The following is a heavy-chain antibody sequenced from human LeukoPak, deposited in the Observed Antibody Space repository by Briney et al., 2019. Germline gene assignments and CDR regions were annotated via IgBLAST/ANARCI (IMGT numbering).Heavy chain of an antibody. J-gene: IGHJ5*02. CDR2: IKQDGSEK. CDR1: GFTFSSYS. V-gene: IGHV3-7*01. Sequence: GGSLTLSCAASGFTFSSYSMSWVRQAPGKGLEWVANIKQDGSEKYYVDSVKGRFTISRDNAKNSLYLQMNSLRAEDTAVYYCARDPKQDIVVVPALGWFDPWGQGTLVTVSS. CDR3: ARDPKQDIVVVPALGWFDP. D-gene: IGHD2-2*01.